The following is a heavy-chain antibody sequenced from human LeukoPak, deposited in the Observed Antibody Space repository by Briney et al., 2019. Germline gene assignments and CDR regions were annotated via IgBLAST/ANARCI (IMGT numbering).Heavy chain of an antibody. Sequence: PSETLSLTCAVYGGSFSGYYWSWIRQPPGKGLEWIGEINHSGSTHYNPSLKSRVTISVDTSKNQFSLKLSSVTAADTAVYYCARYKDRLGYSSSWYYFDYWGQGTLVTVSS. J-gene: IGHJ4*02. CDR1: GGSFSGYY. CDR2: INHSGST. CDR3: ARYKDRLGYSSSWYYFDY. D-gene: IGHD6-13*01. V-gene: IGHV4-34*01.